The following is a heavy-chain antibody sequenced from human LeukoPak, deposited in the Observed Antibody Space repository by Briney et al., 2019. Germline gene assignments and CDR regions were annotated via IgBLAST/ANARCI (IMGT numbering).Heavy chain of an antibody. J-gene: IGHJ3*02. D-gene: IGHD3-22*01. Sequence: GGSLRLSCAASGFTFSNAWMSWVRQAPGKGLEWVAVISYDGSNKYYADSVKGRFTISRDNSKNTLYLQMNSLRAEDTAVYYCARDRSQKNYYDSSGDAFDIWGQGTMVTVSS. V-gene: IGHV3-30-3*01. CDR3: ARDRSQKNYYDSSGDAFDI. CDR1: GFTFSNAW. CDR2: ISYDGSNK.